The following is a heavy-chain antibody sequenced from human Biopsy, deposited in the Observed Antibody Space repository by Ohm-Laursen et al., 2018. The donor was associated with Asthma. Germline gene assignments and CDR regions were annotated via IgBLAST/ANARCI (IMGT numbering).Heavy chain of an antibody. Sequence: GTLSLTCAVYGGSFSSNYWSWIRQTPGKGLEWIGSMYYGETTYYSPSLKSRVTISVDTSKNQFPLILSSVAAADTAVYYCARHDHRWDTYADFWGQGTLVTVSS. J-gene: IGHJ4*02. CDR2: MYYGETT. CDR1: GGSFSSNY. D-gene: IGHD2-2*01. CDR3: ARHDHRWDTYADF. V-gene: IGHV4-39*01.